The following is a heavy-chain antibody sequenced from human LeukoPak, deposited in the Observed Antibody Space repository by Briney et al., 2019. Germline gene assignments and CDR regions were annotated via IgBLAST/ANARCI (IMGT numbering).Heavy chain of an antibody. CDR1: GYTFTGYY. CDR2: INPNSGGT. D-gene: IGHD5-18*01. CDR3: ARSRAHSYGFTPFDI. Sequence: GASVKVSCKASGYTFTGYYMHWVRQAPGQGLEWMGWINPNSGGTNYAQKFQGRVTMTRDTSISTAYVELSRLRSDDTAVYYCARSRAHSYGFTPFDIWGQGTMVTVSS. J-gene: IGHJ3*02. V-gene: IGHV1-2*02.